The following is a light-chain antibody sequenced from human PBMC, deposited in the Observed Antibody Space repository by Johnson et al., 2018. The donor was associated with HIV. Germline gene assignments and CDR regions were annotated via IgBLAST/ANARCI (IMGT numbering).Light chain of an antibody. CDR2: NND. CDR3: GTWDSSLSAHV. V-gene: IGLV1-51*01. Sequence: QSVLTQPPSVSAAPGQKVTISCSGSSSNIGNNYVSWYQQLPGTAPKLLISNNDKRPSGIADRFSGAGSGTAGTLGITALPTGDEADYYCGTWDSSLSAHVVGTGTKVTVL. J-gene: IGLJ1*01. CDR1: SSNIGNNY.